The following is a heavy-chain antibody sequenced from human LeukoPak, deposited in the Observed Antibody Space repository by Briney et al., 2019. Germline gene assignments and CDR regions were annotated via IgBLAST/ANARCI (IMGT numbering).Heavy chain of an antibody. Sequence: PGGSLRLSCAASGFTFSDYNMRWIRQAPGKGLEWVSSISRSGSTKYYADSVKGRFTISRDNSKNTLSLQMNSLRAEDTAVYYCAKVGNWKYGHHDYWGQGTLVTVSS. D-gene: IGHD1-7*01. V-gene: IGHV3-11*01. CDR2: ISRSGSTK. CDR3: AKVGNWKYGHHDY. CDR1: GFTFSDYN. J-gene: IGHJ4*02.